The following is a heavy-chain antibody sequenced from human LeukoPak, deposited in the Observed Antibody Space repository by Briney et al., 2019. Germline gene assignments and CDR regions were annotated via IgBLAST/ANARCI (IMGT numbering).Heavy chain of an antibody. V-gene: IGHV3-9*01. CDR1: GFTFDDYA. D-gene: IGHD3-16*02. Sequence: GRSLRLSCAASGFTFDDYAMHWVRHAPGKGLEWVSGISWNSGSIGYADSVKGRFTISRDNAKNSLYLQMNSLRAEDTALYYCAKGLFLRLGELSLYHDAFDIWGQGTVVTVSS. CDR3: AKGLFLRLGELSLYHDAFDI. J-gene: IGHJ3*02. CDR2: ISWNSGSI.